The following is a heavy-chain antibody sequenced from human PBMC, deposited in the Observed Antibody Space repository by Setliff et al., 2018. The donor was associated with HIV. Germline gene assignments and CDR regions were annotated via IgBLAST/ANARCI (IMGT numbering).Heavy chain of an antibody. Sequence: LTCTVSGDAINSGNNYWNWIRQRPRKGLEWIGYIYYDGATYYNPSLRSPVTISVDPSKNQIFLKMTSVTAADTAVYYCARGGALTMAPAGCFDSWGQGVLVTV. CDR2: IYYDGAT. CDR1: GDAINSGNNY. CDR3: ARGGALTMAPAGCFDS. J-gene: IGHJ4*02. D-gene: IGHD3-10*01. V-gene: IGHV4-31*01.